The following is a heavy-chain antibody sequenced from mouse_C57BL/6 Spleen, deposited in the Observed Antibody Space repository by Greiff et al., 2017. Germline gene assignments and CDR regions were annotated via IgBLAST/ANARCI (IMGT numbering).Heavy chain of an antibody. J-gene: IGHJ2*01. CDR2: INPSSGYP. V-gene: IGHV1-7*01. CDR1: GYTFTSYW. D-gene: IGHD2-1*01. CDR3: ARKDYGRDYFDY. Sequence: VQLQESGAELAKPGASVKLSCKASGYTFTSYWMHWVKQRPGQGLEWIGYINPSSGYPKYNQKFKDKATLTADKSSRTAYMQLSSLTYEDSAVDYCARKDYGRDYFDYWGQGTTLTVSS.